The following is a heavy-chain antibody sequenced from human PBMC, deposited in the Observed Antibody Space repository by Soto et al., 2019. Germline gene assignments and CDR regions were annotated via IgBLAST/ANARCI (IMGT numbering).Heavy chain of an antibody. CDR1: GGSVRTGSYH. Sequence: QVQLQESGPGRVKPSETLSLTCSVSGGSVRTGSYHWSWIRQPPGKGLEWIGLIPNNGSPDYNPPRKSRVVVSIDRSKNQCSLKVNSVTAADTAVYFCARIGWGGDSWGQGTLVTVSS. CDR2: IPNNGSP. D-gene: IGHD7-27*01. CDR3: ARIGWGGDS. J-gene: IGHJ4*02. V-gene: IGHV4-61*01.